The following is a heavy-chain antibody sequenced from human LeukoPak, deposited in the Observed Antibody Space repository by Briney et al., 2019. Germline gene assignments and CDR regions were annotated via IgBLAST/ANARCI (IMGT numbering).Heavy chain of an antibody. V-gene: IGHV1-18*01. J-gene: IGHJ4*02. CDR1: GYTFTTYG. CDR3: ARDTIAADFIDY. D-gene: IGHD6-13*01. Sequence: ASVKVSCKASGYTFTTYGITWVRQAPGQGLEWMGCTSAHNGNTKYAQKLQGRVTMTTDTSTRTAYMELRSLRSDDTAVYYCARDTIAADFIDYWGQGTLVTVSS. CDR2: TSAHNGNT.